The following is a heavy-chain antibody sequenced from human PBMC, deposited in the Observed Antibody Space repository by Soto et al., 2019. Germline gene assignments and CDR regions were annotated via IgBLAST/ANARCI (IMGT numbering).Heavy chain of an antibody. CDR2: TIPIFGTA. J-gene: IGHJ4*02. V-gene: IGHV1-69*13. D-gene: IGHD2-2*02. Sequence: SVKVSCKASGGTFSSYAISWVRQAPGQGLEWMGGTIPIFGTANYAQKFQGRVTITADESTSTAYMELSSLRSEDTAVYYCASSPQVVPAAIRGTYFDYWGQGTLVTVSS. CDR3: ASSPQVVPAAIRGTYFDY. CDR1: GGTFSSYA.